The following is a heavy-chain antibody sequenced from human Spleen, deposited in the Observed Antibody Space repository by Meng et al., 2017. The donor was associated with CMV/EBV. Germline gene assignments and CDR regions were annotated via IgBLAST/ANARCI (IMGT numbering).Heavy chain of an antibody. J-gene: IGHJ4*02. Sequence: GESLKISCAASGFTFSAFAMSWVRQAPGKGLEWVSAISGSGGSTYYADSVKGRFTISRDNSKNTLYLQMNSLRAEDTAVYYCAKVRSRSGYYDPDFDYWGQGTLVTVSS. CDR3: AKVRSRSGYYDPDFDY. CDR1: GFTFSAFA. V-gene: IGHV3-23*01. CDR2: ISGSGGST. D-gene: IGHD3-3*01.